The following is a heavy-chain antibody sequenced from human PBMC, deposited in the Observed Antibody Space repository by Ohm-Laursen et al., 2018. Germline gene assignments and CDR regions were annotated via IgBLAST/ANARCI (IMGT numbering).Heavy chain of an antibody. CDR3: ATDRSTNEY. Sequence: SVKVSCKASGYTFTTYGINWLRQAPGQGLEWMGWISPYNGNTLYAQDLKGRVTMTTDTSTSTAYMELRSLRPDDTAVYYCATDRSTNEYWGQGTLVTVSS. D-gene: IGHD1-1*01. V-gene: IGHV1-18*01. CDR2: ISPYNGNT. J-gene: IGHJ4*02. CDR1: GYTFTTYG.